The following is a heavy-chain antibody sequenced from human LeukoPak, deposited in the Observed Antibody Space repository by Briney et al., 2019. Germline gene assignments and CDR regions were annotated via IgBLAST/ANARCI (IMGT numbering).Heavy chain of an antibody. CDR3: ACRVVVAALGY. CDR1: GGSFSSYF. CDR2: INHRGNT. D-gene: IGHD2-15*01. Sequence: PSETLSLTCAVYGGSFSSYFCSGIRQPPGKGLEWIGEINHRGNTNYNPSLKSRVTISVDTSKKQFSLNLSSVTAADTAVYYCACRVVVAALGYWGQGALVTVSS. J-gene: IGHJ4*02. V-gene: IGHV4-34*01.